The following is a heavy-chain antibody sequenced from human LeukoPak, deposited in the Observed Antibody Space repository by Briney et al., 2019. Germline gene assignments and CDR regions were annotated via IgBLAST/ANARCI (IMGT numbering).Heavy chain of an antibody. D-gene: IGHD3-22*01. Sequence: PGGSLRLSCAASGFTVGSNYVSWVRQAPGKGLEWVSIIYSGGNTYYADSVMGRFTISRDNSKNTLYLQMNSLRAEDTAVYYCAIGIVEFDYWGQGTLVTVSS. J-gene: IGHJ4*02. CDR2: IYSGGNT. V-gene: IGHV3-66*01. CDR1: GFTVGSNY. CDR3: AIGIVEFDY.